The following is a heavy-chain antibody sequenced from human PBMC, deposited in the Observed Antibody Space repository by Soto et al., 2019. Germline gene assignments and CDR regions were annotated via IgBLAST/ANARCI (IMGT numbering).Heavy chain of an antibody. D-gene: IGHD6-6*01. CDR1: GYTFSTSG. CDR3: AREGPRPYYYYGMDV. Sequence: QAQLEQSGAEVQKPGASVKVSCKSSGYTFSTSGISWVRQAPGQGLEWMGWISTYNGDANYAQRFQGRVTMTTDTSTSTTVMELRSLRSDDTAVYYCAREGPRPYYYYGMDVWGQGTTVTVSS. V-gene: IGHV1-18*01. J-gene: IGHJ6*02. CDR2: ISTYNGDA.